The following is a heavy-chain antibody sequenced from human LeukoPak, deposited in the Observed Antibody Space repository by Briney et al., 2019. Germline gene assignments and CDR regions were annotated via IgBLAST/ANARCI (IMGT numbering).Heavy chain of an antibody. CDR1: GGSISSYY. J-gene: IGHJ4*02. CDR3: ARGRVGGSYPDY. V-gene: IGHV4-59*01. CDR2: IYYSGST. D-gene: IGHD1-26*01. Sequence: PSETLSLTCTVSGGSISSYYWSWIRQPPGKGVEWIGYIYYSGSTNYNPSLKSRVTISVDTSKNQFSLKLSSVTAADTAVYYCARGRVGGSYPDYWGQGTLVTVSS.